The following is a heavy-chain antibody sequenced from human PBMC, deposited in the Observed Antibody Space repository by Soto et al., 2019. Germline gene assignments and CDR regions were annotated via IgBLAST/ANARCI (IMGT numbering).Heavy chain of an antibody. Sequence: GGSLRLSCAASVFTFSSYSMNWVRQAPGKGLEWVSYISSSSSTIYYADSVKGRFTISRDNAKNSLYLQMNSLRDEDTAVYYCAREDVGYCSGGSCYGVDYWGQGTLVTVSS. CDR1: VFTFSSYS. J-gene: IGHJ4*02. D-gene: IGHD2-15*01. V-gene: IGHV3-48*02. CDR2: ISSSSSTI. CDR3: AREDVGYCSGGSCYGVDY.